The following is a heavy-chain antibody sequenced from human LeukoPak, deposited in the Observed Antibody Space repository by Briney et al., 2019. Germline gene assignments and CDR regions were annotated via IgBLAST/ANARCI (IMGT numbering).Heavy chain of an antibody. V-gene: IGHV4-34*01. Sequence: SETLSLTCAVYGGSFSGYYWSWIRQPPGKGLEWIGEINRSGSTNYNPSLKSRVTISVDTSKNQFSLKLSSVTAADTAVYYCARRALGYCSGGSCYSSYYFDYWGQGTLVTVSS. CDR3: ARRALGYCSGGSCYSSYYFDY. CDR2: INRSGST. D-gene: IGHD2-15*01. CDR1: GGSFSGYY. J-gene: IGHJ4*02.